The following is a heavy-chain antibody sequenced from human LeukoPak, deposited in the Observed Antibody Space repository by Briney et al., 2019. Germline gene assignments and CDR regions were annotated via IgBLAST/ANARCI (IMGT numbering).Heavy chain of an antibody. V-gene: IGHV1-3*04. D-gene: IGHD1-26*01. J-gene: IGHJ4*02. CDR2: VNTGNGHT. Sequence: ASVKVSCKGSGYDFSDYSIQWVRQAPGQRLEWMGWVNTGNGHTRYSPKFQGRVTIVRDTSASTAYMDLSSPTSEDTALYYCARGQWVGTTQAYYLDYWGQGTLVAVSS. CDR3: ARGQWVGTTQAYYLDY. CDR1: GYDFSDYS.